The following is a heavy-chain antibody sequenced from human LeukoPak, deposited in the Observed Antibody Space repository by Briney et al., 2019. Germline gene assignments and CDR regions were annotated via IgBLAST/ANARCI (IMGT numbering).Heavy chain of an antibody. CDR1: GFTFSDYY. D-gene: IGHD3-22*01. J-gene: IGHJ4*02. V-gene: IGHV3-11*04. CDR2: IGSSGSTI. CDR3: AREEYDSSGYYSLLY. Sequence: KPGGSLRLSCAASGFTFSDYYMSWIRQAPGKGLEWVSYIGSSGSTIYYADSVKGRFTISRDNAKNSLYLQMNSLRAEDTAVYYCAREEYDSSGYYSLLYWGQGTLVTVST.